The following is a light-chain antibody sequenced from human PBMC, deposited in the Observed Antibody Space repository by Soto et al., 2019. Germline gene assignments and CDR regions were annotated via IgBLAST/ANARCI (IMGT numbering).Light chain of an antibody. CDR2: DAS. Sequence: EIVLTQSPATLSLSPGERATLSCRASQSVSRYLAWYQQKPGQAPRLLIYDASNRATGIPARFSGSGSGTDCSLTISSREPEDFAVYYCQQRSDWPSTFGGGTKVQIK. J-gene: IGKJ4*01. V-gene: IGKV3-11*01. CDR3: QQRSDWPST. CDR1: QSVSRY.